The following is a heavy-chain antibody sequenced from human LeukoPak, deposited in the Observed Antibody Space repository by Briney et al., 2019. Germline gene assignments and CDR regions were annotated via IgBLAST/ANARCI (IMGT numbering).Heavy chain of an antibody. V-gene: IGHV1-18*01. CDR1: TSR. CDR2: IGTYGCDT. D-gene: IGHD3-22*01. CDR3: ARDLWNFYDDSGYNRDFDS. Sequence: EASVKVSCKATSRISWVRQAPGQGLEWMGWIGTYGCDTYYAQKFQGRITVTTDTSTSTVYMELRNLRSDDTAVYYCARDLWNFYDDSGYNRDFDSWGQGTLVTVSS. J-gene: IGHJ5*01.